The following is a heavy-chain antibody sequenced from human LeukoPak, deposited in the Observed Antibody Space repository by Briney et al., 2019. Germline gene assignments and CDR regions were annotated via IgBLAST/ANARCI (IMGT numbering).Heavy chain of an antibody. CDR1: GFSFNNYA. J-gene: IGHJ6*03. CDR3: ARGSVLRYFDWPNYYMDV. D-gene: IGHD3-9*01. Sequence: GGSLRLSCAASGFSFNNYAMSWVRQAPGKGLEWVSVIYSGGSTYYADSVKGRFTISRDNAKNSLYLQMNSLRAEDTAVYYCARGSVLRYFDWPNYYMDVWGKGTTVTVSS. CDR2: IYSGGST. V-gene: IGHV3-66*01.